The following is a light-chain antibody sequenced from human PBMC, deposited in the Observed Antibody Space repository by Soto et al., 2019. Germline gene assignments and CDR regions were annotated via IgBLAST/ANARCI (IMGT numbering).Light chain of an antibody. CDR1: QSVSSN. Sequence: EIVMTQSPATLSVSPGERATLSCRASQSVSSNLAWYQQKPGQAPRLLIYGSSTRATGIPARFSGSGSGTDFPLTISSLQSEDFAVYYCQQYNNWPLTFGGGTKVDIK. CDR3: QQYNNWPLT. J-gene: IGKJ4*01. CDR2: GSS. V-gene: IGKV3-15*01.